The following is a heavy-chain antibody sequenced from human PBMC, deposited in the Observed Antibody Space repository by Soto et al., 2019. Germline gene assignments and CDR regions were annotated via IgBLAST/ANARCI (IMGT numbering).Heavy chain of an antibody. Sequence: SETLSPTCSVSGASINNFAYYWGWIRQPPGKGLEWIGTVYYNENTYYNPSLKSRVAISVDTAKNQFSLNLRSVTAADTAIYFCARRERYYGSPGWFDPWGQGTLVTVSS. CDR2: VYYNENT. D-gene: IGHD3-10*01. J-gene: IGHJ5*01. CDR3: ARRERYYGSPGWFDP. CDR1: GASINNFAYY. V-gene: IGHV4-39*01.